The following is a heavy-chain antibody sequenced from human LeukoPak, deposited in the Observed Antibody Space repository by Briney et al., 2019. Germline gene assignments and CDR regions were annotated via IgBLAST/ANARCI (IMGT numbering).Heavy chain of an antibody. CDR1: GYSFTNYW. V-gene: IGHV5-51*01. CDR2: IYPGDSDT. Sequence: GESLKISCKGSGYSFTNYWIGWVRQMPGKGLEWMGIIYPGDSDTRYSPSFQGQVTISADKSISTAYLQWSSLKASDTAMYYCAIRNRGGGCGGSCHDDTFDIWGQGTMVTVSS. CDR3: AIRNRGGGCGGSCHDDTFDI. J-gene: IGHJ3*02. D-gene: IGHD2-15*01.